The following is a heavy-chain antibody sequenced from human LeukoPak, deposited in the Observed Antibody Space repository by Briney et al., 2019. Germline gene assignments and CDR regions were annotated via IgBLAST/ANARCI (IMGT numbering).Heavy chain of an antibody. V-gene: IGHV3-13*01. D-gene: IGHD5/OR15-5a*01. CDR3: VRGGIQVSGIDAFDI. Sequence: GGSLRLSCAASGFTFRNYDMHWVRQFPGRGLEWVSAIGIADDTHYPDSVKGRFTISRENAKNSSYLQMNSLRDGDTAVYYCVRGGIQVSGIDAFDIWGQGTMVTVSS. CDR2: IGIADDT. J-gene: IGHJ3*02. CDR1: GFTFRNYD.